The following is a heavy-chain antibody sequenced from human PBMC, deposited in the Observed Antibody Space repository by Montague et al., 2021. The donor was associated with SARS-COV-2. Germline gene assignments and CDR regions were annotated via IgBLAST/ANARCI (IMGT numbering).Heavy chain of an antibody. J-gene: IGHJ4*02. V-gene: IGHV4-61*02. Sequence: TPSLTCTVSGGSISSDSYYWSWIRQPAGKGLEWIGRVYTTGSTNYXPSLKSRVTISGDTSRNQFPLRLTSVTAADTAMYYCARAVIYGGYAFAYFDFWGQGVLVTVSS. CDR1: GGSISSDSYY. CDR3: ARAVIYGGYAFAYFDF. CDR2: VYTTGST. D-gene: IGHD5-12*01.